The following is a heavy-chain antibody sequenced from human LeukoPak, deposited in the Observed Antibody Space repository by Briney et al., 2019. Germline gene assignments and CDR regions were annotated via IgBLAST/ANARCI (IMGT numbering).Heavy chain of an antibody. Sequence: PGRSLRLSCAASGFTFSSYGMHWVRQAPGKGLEWVAFIRYDGSSKYYADSVKGRFTISRDNSKNTLYLQMNSLRAEDTAVYYCAKDRNYDFWSGYLGDAFDIWGQGTMVTVSS. CDR1: GFTFSSYG. J-gene: IGHJ3*02. V-gene: IGHV3-30*02. D-gene: IGHD3-3*01. CDR3: AKDRNYDFWSGYLGDAFDI. CDR2: IRYDGSSK.